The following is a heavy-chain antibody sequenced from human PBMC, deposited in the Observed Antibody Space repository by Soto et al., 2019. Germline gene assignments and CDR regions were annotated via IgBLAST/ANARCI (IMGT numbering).Heavy chain of an antibody. V-gene: IGHV1-3*01. D-gene: IGHD1-26*01. J-gene: IGHJ4*02. CDR1: GYTFTSYA. Sequence: QVQLVQSGAEVKMPGASVKVSCRASGYTFTSYALHWVRQAPGQSLEWMGRINAANGDTKYSEKFQGRVTITRDTXXSRASRELSSPSSEYTVVYYCARARRSANYGGFDYRGQGTPITVSP. CDR2: INAANGDT. CDR3: ARARRSANYGGFDY.